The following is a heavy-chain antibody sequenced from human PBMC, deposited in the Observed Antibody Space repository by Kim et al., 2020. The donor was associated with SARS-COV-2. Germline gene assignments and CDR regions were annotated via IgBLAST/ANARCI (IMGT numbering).Heavy chain of an antibody. CDR2: ISAYNGNT. CDR3: ARVSYDYVWGSHRGGWFDP. D-gene: IGHD3-16*02. CDR1: GYTFTSYG. J-gene: IGHJ5*02. Sequence: ASVKVSCKASGYTFTSYGIIWVRQAPGQGLEWMGWISAYNGNTNYAQTLQGRVTMTTDTSTSTAYMELRSLRSDDTAVYYCARVSYDYVWGSHRGGWFDPWGQGTLVTVSS. V-gene: IGHV1-18*01.